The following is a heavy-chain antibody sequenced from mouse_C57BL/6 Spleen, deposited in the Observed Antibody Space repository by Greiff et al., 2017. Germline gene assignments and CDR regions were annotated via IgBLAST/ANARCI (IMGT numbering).Heavy chain of an antibody. V-gene: IGHV1-80*01. D-gene: IGHD1-1*01. CDR1: GYAFSSYW. Sequence: QVQLKQSGAELVKPGASVKISCKASGYAFSSYWMNWVKQRPGKGLEWIGQIYPGDGDATYNGKVKGKATLTADKSSSTAYMQLSSLTSEYSAVYFCARSITTVVFDYRGQGTTLTVAS. CDR2: IYPGDGDA. CDR3: ARSITTVVFDY. J-gene: IGHJ2*01.